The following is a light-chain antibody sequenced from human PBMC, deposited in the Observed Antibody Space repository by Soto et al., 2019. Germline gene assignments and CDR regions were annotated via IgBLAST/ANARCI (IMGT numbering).Light chain of an antibody. V-gene: IGKV1-17*03. J-gene: IGKJ1*01. CDR2: AAS. Sequence: DIQMTQSPSAMSASVGDRVTITCRASQGISNYVAWFQQKAVKVPKLLIYAASSLQSGGPSKFSSSEYRTAFTLTISRLQPEDLATYYCLQHNNYPWACGQGTKVEIK. CDR1: QGISNY. CDR3: LQHNNYPWA.